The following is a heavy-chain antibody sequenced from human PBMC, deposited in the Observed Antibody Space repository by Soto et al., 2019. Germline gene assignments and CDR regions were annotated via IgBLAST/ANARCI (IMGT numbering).Heavy chain of an antibody. D-gene: IGHD3-9*01. CDR1: GFTVSSNY. J-gene: IGHJ5*02. Sequence: EVQLVESGGGLVQPGGSLRLSCAASGFTVSSNYMSWVRQAPGKGLEWVSVIYSGGSTYYADSVKGRFTISRDNSKDTLYLQVNSLRAEDSAVYYWARATYYDILTGHNEGINWFDPGGQGTLVTVAS. V-gene: IGHV3-66*01. CDR3: ARATYYDILTGHNEGINWFDP. CDR2: IYSGGST.